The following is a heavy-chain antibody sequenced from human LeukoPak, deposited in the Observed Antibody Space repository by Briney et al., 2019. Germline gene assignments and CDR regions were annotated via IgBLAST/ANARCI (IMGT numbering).Heavy chain of an antibody. CDR1: GFTVSSNY. V-gene: IGHV3-66*01. J-gene: IGHJ6*03. D-gene: IGHD3-22*01. Sequence: GGSLRLSCAASGFTVSSNYMSWVRQAPGKGLEWVSVIYSGGSTYYADSVKGRFTISRDNSKNTLYLQMNSLRAEDTAVYYCARGRYYDSSGYYSYYYYYMDVWGKGTTVTISS. CDR2: IYSGGST. CDR3: ARGRYYDSSGYYSYYYYYMDV.